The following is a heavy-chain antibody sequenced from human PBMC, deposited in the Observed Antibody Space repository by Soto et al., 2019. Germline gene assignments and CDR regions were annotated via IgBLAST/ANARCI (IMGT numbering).Heavy chain of an antibody. J-gene: IGHJ2*01. CDR2: IGTAGET. Sequence: EVQLVESGGGLVQPGGSLRLSCAASGFTFSSYDMHWVRQSTGKGLEWVSGIGTAGETYYPGSVKGRFTISRENAKNSLYIQMNSLRAGDTAVYYCVRDLRAYDGYLYFDLWGRGTLVTVSS. CDR3: VRDLRAYDGYLYFDL. V-gene: IGHV3-13*01. CDR1: GFTFSSYD. D-gene: IGHD3-10*01.